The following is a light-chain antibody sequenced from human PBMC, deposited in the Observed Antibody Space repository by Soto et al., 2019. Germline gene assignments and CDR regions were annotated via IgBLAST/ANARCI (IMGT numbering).Light chain of an antibody. CDR1: SSNIGAGYD. V-gene: IGLV1-40*01. Sequence: QSALTQPPSVSGAPGQRVTTSCTGSSSNIGAGYDVHWYQQLPGTAPKLLIYGHNNRPSGVPDRFSGSKSGTSASLAITGLQAEDEADYYCQSYDSSLSGSNVFGTGTKLTVL. CDR2: GHN. J-gene: IGLJ1*01. CDR3: QSYDSSLSGSNV.